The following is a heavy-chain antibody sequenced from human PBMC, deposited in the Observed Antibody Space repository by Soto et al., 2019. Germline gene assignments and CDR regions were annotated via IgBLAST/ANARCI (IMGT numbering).Heavy chain of an antibody. CDR1: GDSVSSNSAA. V-gene: IGHV6-1*01. J-gene: IGHJ6*02. D-gene: IGHD1-26*01. Sequence: SKTLSLTCVISGDSVSSNSAAWNWIRQSPSRGLEWLGRTYYRSKWYNDYAVSVKSRITINPDTSKNQFSLQLNSVTPEDTAVYYCARDLAGSGGYYYGMDVWGQGTTVTVSS. CDR2: TYYRSKWYN. CDR3: ARDLAGSGGYYYGMDV.